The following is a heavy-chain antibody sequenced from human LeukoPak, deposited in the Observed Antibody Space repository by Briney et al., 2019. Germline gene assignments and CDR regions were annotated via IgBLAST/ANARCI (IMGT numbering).Heavy chain of an antibody. CDR2: IYYSGST. CDR1: GGSISSSSYY. D-gene: IGHD2-15*01. CDR3: ARETWDIVVLYYYYYMDV. V-gene: IGHV4-39*07. Sequence: SSETLSLTCTVSGGSISSSSYYWGWIRQPPGKGLEWIGSIYYSGSTYYNPSLKSRVTISVDTSKNQFSLKLSSVTAADTAVYYCARETWDIVVLYYYYYMDVWGKGTTVTISS. J-gene: IGHJ6*03.